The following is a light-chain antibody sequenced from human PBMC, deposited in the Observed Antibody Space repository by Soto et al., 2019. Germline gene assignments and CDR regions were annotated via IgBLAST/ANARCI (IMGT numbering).Light chain of an antibody. CDR3: QRQSNWPRT. J-gene: IGKJ1*01. V-gene: IGKV1-5*03. Sequence: DIQMTQFPSTLSASVGDRVTITCRASQNIGSWLAWYQQKPGKAPKLLISKASILESGVPSRFSGSGSGTEFTLTISSLQSEDFAIYYGQRQSNWPRTFGQGTKVDIK. CDR2: KAS. CDR1: QNIGSW.